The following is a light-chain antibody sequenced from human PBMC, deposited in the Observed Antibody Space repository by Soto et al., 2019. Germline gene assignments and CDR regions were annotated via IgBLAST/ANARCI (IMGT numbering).Light chain of an antibody. Sequence: DIEMTQSTSSLSASVGDRVTITCRASQSISNYLAWYQQRPGKVPKLLIYAASTLQSGVPSRFSGSGSGTDFTLTISSLQPEDVATYYCQKYDSAPWTFGQGTEVEIK. CDR1: QSISNY. J-gene: IGKJ1*01. CDR3: QKYDSAPWT. V-gene: IGKV1-27*01. CDR2: AAS.